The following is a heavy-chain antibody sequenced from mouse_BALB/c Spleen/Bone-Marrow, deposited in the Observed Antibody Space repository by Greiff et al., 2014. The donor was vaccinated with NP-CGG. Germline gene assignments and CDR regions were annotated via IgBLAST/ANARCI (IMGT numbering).Heavy chain of an antibody. CDR2: VDPANGNT. Sequence: VHVKQSGAELVKPGASVKLSCTASGFNIKDTYMYWGEQRPEQGLAWIGRVDPANGNTKYDPKFQDKATITADTSSNTAYLQLSSLTSEDTAVYYCARYYYGSSLFAYWGQGTLVTVSA. V-gene: IGHV14-3*02. CDR1: GFNIKDTY. CDR3: ARYYYGSSLFAY. D-gene: IGHD1-1*01. J-gene: IGHJ3*01.